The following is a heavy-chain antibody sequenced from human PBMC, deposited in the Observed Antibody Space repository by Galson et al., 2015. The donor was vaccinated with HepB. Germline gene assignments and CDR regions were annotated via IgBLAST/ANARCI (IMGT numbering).Heavy chain of an antibody. CDR2: IIPIFGTA. D-gene: IGHD3-10*01. V-gene: IGHV1-69*13. Sequence: SVKVSCKASGGTFSSYAISWVRQAPGQGLEWMGGIIPIFGTANYAQKFQGRVTITADESTSTAYMELSSLRSEDTAVYYCAQTGGYGSGNYLDYWGQGTLVTVSS. CDR1: GGTFSSYA. CDR3: AQTGGYGSGNYLDY. J-gene: IGHJ4*02.